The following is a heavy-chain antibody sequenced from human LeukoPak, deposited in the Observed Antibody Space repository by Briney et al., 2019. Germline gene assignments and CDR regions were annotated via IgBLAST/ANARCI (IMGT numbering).Heavy chain of an antibody. J-gene: IGHJ4*02. CDR2: INHSGST. CDR3: ARGLTNIL. V-gene: IGHV4-34*01. Sequence: SETLSLTCAVYGGSFSGYYWSWIRQPPGKGLEWTGEINHSGSTNYNPSLKSRVTISVDTSKNQFSLKLSSVTAADTAVYYCARGLTNILWGQGTLVTVSS. CDR1: GGSFSGYY. D-gene: IGHD2-2*01.